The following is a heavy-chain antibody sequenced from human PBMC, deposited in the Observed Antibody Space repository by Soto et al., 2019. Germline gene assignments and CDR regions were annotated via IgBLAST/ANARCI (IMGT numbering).Heavy chain of an antibody. V-gene: IGHV3-30-3*01. CDR2: ISYDGSNT. CDR1: GFTFSSYA. Sequence: QVQLVESGGGVVQPGRSLRLSCAASGFTFSSYAMHWVRQAPGKGLEWVAVISYDGSNTYYADSVKGRFTISRDNFKNRLYLQMNSLRAEDTAVYYCARDLGAHSSSGRYYYGMDVWGQGTTVTVSS. CDR3: ARDLGAHSSSGRYYYGMDV. J-gene: IGHJ6*02. D-gene: IGHD6-13*01.